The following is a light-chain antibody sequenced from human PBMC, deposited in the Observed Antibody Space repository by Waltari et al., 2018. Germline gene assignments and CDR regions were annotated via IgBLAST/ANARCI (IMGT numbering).Light chain of an antibody. CDR2: STV. V-gene: IGLV8-61*01. Sequence: HRTQGQPPRTLCYSTVPLSSGVPDRFSGSILGNKAAVTRTGAQADDEADYYCVLYMGSGSYWVFGGGTKLTVL. J-gene: IGLJ3*02. CDR3: VLYMGSGSYWV.